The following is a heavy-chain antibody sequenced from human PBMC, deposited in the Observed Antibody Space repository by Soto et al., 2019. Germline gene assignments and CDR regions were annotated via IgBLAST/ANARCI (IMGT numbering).Heavy chain of an antibody. Sequence: QVQLQQSGPGLVKPSQTLSLTCTVSGGSISSDNYHWTWIRQSPGKGLEWIGYIYYSGSIFYNPFFKRRVTISVDTSKNQFSLQLSSVTAADTAVYFCAREDDGGDRDYYGLDVWGQGTTVTVSS. D-gene: IGHD2-21*02. V-gene: IGHV4-30-4*08. J-gene: IGHJ6*02. CDR3: AREDDGGDRDYYGLDV. CDR1: GGSISSDNYH. CDR2: IYYSGSI.